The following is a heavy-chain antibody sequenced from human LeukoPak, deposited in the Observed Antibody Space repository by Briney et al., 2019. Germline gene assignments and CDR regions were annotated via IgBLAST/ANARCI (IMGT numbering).Heavy chain of an antibody. CDR1: GGTFSSYA. Sequence: SVKVSCKASGGTFSSYAISWVRQAPGQGLEWMGGIIPIFGTANYAQKFQGRVTITADESTSTAYMELSSLRSEDTAVYYCARGDGYNEVNWLDPWGQGTLVTVSS. V-gene: IGHV1-69*13. J-gene: IGHJ5*02. D-gene: IGHD5-24*01. CDR2: IIPIFGTA. CDR3: ARGDGYNEVNWLDP.